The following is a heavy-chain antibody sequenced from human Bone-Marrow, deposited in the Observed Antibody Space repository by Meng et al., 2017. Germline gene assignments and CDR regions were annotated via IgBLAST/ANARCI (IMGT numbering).Heavy chain of an antibody. V-gene: IGHV1-8*01. CDR3: ARCLAGCDY. J-gene: IGHJ4*02. D-gene: IGHD6-19*01. CDR2: MNPGSGIT. Sequence: QEQLVASGAEVKTPGASVKVSCHASGYTSTTYDINWVRQAAGQGLEWMGYMNPGSGITGLAQKFQGRLSMTSDTSISTAYMELSDLISEDTAMYYCARCLAGCDYWGQGTLVTVSS. CDR1: GYTSTTYD.